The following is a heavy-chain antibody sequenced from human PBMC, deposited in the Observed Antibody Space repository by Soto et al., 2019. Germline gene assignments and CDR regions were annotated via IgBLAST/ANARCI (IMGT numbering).Heavy chain of an antibody. CDR3: ASHAEGYYDSSGSQSDY. CDR1: GFTFSNYI. CDR2: ISSSSSTI. V-gene: IGHV3-48*02. D-gene: IGHD3-22*01. Sequence: GGSLRLSCAASGFTFSNYIMNWVRQAPGKGLEWVSYISSSSSTIYYADSVKGRFTISRDNAKKSLYLQMNSLRDEDTAVYYCASHAEGYYDSSGSQSDYWGQGTLVTVSS. J-gene: IGHJ4*02.